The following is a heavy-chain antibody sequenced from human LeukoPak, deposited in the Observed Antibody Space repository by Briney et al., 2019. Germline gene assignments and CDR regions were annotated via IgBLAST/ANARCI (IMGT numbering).Heavy chain of an antibody. J-gene: IGHJ4*02. Sequence: EPSETLSLTCAVYGGSFSGYYWSWIRQPPGKGLEWIGEINHSGSTNYNPSLKSRVTISVDTSKNQFSLKLSSVTAADTAVYYCARGRPRYYYGSGSYYRGPFDYWGQGTLVTVSS. CDR2: INHSGST. V-gene: IGHV4-34*01. CDR1: GGSFSGYY. CDR3: ARGRPRYYYGSGSYYRGPFDY. D-gene: IGHD3-10*01.